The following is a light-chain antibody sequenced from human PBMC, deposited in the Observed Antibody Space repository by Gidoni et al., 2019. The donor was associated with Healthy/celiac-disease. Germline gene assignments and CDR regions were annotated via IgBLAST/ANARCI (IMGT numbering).Light chain of an antibody. V-gene: IGKV1-39*01. Sequence: DIQMTQSPSSLSASVGDRVTITCRASQSISSYLNWYQQKPGKAPKLLIYAASSLQSGVPSRFSGGGSGTDFTLTISSLQPEDFGTYYCQQSYSTPPITFGQGTRLEIK. CDR1: QSISSY. CDR2: AAS. CDR3: QQSYSTPPIT. J-gene: IGKJ5*01.